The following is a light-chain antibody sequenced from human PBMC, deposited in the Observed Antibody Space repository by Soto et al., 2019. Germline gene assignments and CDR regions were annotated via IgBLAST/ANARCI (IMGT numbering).Light chain of an antibody. J-gene: IGLJ2*01. CDR1: SSDVGAYKY. CDR3: SSYTSSNTAI. Sequence: QSALTQPASVSGSPGQSITISCTGTSSDVGAYKYVSWHQQHPDKAPKVLIYEVNNRPSGVSDRFSGSKSGNTASLTISGLQAEDEADYYCSSYTSSNTAIFGGGTKVTVL. V-gene: IGLV2-14*01. CDR2: EVN.